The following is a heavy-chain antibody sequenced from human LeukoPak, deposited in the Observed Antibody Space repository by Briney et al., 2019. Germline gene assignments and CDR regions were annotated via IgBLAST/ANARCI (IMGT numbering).Heavy chain of an antibody. CDR2: IDHSGST. Sequence: PSQTLPLTCTVSADSINSGGYYWSWIRQPPGKGLEWIGSIDHSGSTNYNPSLKSRVTISVDTSKNQFSLKLSSVTAADTAVYYCARGRGRVPAAMLPRKNWFDPWGQGTLVTVSS. CDR3: ARGRGRVPAAMLPRKNWFDP. J-gene: IGHJ5*02. D-gene: IGHD2-2*01. CDR1: ADSINSGGYY. V-gene: IGHV4-30-2*01.